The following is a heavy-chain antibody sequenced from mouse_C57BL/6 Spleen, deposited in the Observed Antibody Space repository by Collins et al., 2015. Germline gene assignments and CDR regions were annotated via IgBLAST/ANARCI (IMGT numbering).Heavy chain of an antibody. CDR3: AREGFYYGSSLDY. CDR2: INPNNGGT. V-gene: IGHV1-26*01. CDR1: GYTFTDYY. Sequence: KASGYTFTDYYMNWVKQSHGKSLEWIGDINPNNGGTSYNQKFKGKATLTVDKSSSTAYMELRSLTSEDSAVYYCAREGFYYGSSLDYWGQGTTLTVSS. D-gene: IGHD1-1*01. J-gene: IGHJ2*01.